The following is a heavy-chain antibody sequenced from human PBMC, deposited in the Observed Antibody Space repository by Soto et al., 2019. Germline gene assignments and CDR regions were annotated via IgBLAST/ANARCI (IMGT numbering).Heavy chain of an antibody. CDR1: GFTFSSYA. V-gene: IGHV3-23*01. Sequence: PGGSLRLSCAASGFTFSSYAMSWVRQAPGKGLEWVSAITGSGASTFYADSVKGRFTISRDNSKNTLYLQMTSLRAEDTAVYYFAKDKGDCGSICSYYGLGVWGRGSRVAVSS. CDR3: AKDKGDCGSICSYYGLGV. CDR2: ITGSGAST. J-gene: IGHJ6*02. D-gene: IGHD2-21*01.